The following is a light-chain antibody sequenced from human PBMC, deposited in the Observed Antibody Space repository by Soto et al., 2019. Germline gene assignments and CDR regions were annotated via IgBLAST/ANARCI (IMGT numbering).Light chain of an antibody. V-gene: IGLV2-14*01. J-gene: IGLJ1*01. Sequence: QPALTQPASVSGSPGQSITISCTGTSSDVGGYDHVSWYQLHPGKAPKLMVFEVSNRPSGVSFRFSGSKSGNTASLTISGLQAEDEADYFCSSYSISTAYLFGTGTKVTVL. CDR3: SSYSISTAYL. CDR1: SSDVGGYDH. CDR2: EVS.